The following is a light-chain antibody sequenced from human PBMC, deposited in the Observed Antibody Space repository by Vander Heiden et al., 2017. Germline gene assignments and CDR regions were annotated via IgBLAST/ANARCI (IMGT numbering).Light chain of an antibody. V-gene: IGKV1-39*01. CDR2: AAS. J-gene: IGKJ3*01. Sequence: DRKMTQSRSSLSPSVGHRVTITCRASQSISSYLNCYQQKPGKAPKLLIYAASRLQSVAPSRFSGSGSGTDSTLTISILEPEDFANYYSQQSDTTPQTFGHGTKVDIK. CDR1: QSISSY. CDR3: QQSDTTPQT.